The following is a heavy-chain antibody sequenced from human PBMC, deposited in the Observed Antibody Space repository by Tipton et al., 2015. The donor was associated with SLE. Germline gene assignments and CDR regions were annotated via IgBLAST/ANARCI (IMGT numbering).Heavy chain of an antibody. D-gene: IGHD2-2*01. V-gene: IGHV4-31*03. Sequence: TLSLTCTVSGGSISSSSDYWSWIRQPPGKGLEWIGNIYYGGGTYYNPSLESRVTISLDTSKNQFSLKLNSVTAADTAVYYCARSTDQNWFDPWGQGTLVTVSS. CDR2: IYYGGGT. J-gene: IGHJ5*02. CDR1: GGSISSSSDY. CDR3: ARSTDQNWFDP.